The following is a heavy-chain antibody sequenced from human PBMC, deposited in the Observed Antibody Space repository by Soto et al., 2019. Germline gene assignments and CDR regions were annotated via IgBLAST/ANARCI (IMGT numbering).Heavy chain of an antibody. CDR1: GFTFSSYA. Sequence: GGSLRLSCAASGFTFSSYAMHWVRQAPGKGLEWVAVISYDGSNKYYADSVKGRFTISRDNSKNTLYLQMNSLRAEDTAVYYCARGSGSGYERKYSYYGMDVWGQGTTVTVSS. J-gene: IGHJ6*02. CDR2: ISYDGSNK. CDR3: ARGSGSGYERKYSYYGMDV. V-gene: IGHV3-30-3*01. D-gene: IGHD5-12*01.